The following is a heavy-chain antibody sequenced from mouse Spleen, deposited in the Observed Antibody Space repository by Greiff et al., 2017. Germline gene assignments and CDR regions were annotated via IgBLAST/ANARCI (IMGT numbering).Heavy chain of an antibody. CDR3: ARKVYYDYDHWYFDV. V-gene: IGHV1-85*01. CDR1: GYTFTSYD. Sequence: QVQLKESGPELVKPGASVKLSCKASGYTFTSYDINWVKQRPGQGLEWIGWIYPRDGSTKYNEKFKGKATLTVDTSSSTAYMELHSLTSEDSAVYYCARKVYYDYDHWYFDVWGAGTTVTVSS. CDR2: IYPRDGST. D-gene: IGHD2-4*01. J-gene: IGHJ1*01.